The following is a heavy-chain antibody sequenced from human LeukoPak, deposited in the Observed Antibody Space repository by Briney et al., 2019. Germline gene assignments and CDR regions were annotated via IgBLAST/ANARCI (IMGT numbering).Heavy chain of an antibody. J-gene: IGHJ4*02. Sequence: GGSLRLSCAASGFTFSSYAMSWVRQAPGKGLEWVSAISGSGGSTYYADSVKGRFTISRDNSKNTLYLQMNSLRAEDTAVYYCACQGMVRGVKGTFDYWGQRTLVTLSS. D-gene: IGHD3-10*01. V-gene: IGHV3-23*01. CDR3: ACQGMVRGVKGTFDY. CDR1: GFTFSSYA. CDR2: ISGSGGST.